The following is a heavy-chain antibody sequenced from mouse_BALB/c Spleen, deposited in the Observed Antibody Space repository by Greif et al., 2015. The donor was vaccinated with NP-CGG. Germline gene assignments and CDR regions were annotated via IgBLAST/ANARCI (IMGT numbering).Heavy chain of an antibody. CDR2: INPYNDGT. CDR1: GYTFTSYV. D-gene: IGHD2-12*01. V-gene: IGHV1-14*01. CDR3: ARWNYSYVEAMDY. Sequence: EVQLQQSGPELVKPGASVKMSCKASGYTFTSYVMHWVKQKPGQGLEWIGYINPYNDGTKYNEKFKGKATLTSDKSSSTADMELSGLTSEDSAGYYCARWNYSYVEAMDYWGQGTSVTVSS. J-gene: IGHJ4*01.